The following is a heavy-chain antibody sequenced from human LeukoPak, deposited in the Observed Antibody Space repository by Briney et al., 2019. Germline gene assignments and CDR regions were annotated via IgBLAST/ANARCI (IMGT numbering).Heavy chain of an antibody. D-gene: IGHD3-22*01. J-gene: IGHJ4*02. V-gene: IGHV5-51*01. CDR3: ARLGLWEYYYDSSGPFDY. CDR1: GYSFTSYW. CDR2: IYPGDSDT. Sequence: GESLKISCKGSGYSFTSYWIGWVRQMPGKGLEWMGLIYPGDSDTRYSPSFQGQVTISADKSISTAYLQWSSLKASDTAMYYCARLGLWEYYYDSSGPFDYWGQGTLVTVSS.